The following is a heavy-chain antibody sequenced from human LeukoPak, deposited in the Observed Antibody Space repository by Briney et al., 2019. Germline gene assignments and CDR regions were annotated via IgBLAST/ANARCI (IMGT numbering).Heavy chain of an antibody. V-gene: IGHV3-9*01. CDR2: ISWNSGSI. D-gene: IGHD3-3*01. J-gene: IGHJ4*02. CDR1: GFTFSSYS. Sequence: GGSLRLSCAASGFTFSSYSMNWVRHAPGKGLEWVSGISWNSGSIGYADSVKGRFTISRDNAKNSLYLQMNSLRAEDTALYYCAKAIGEYYDFWSGAFDYWGQGTLVTVSS. CDR3: AKAIGEYYDFWSGAFDY.